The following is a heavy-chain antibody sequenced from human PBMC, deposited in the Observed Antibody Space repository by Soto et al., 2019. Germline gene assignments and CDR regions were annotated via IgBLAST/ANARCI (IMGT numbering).Heavy chain of an antibody. V-gene: IGHV1-69*02. J-gene: IGHJ4*02. CDR3: ARGPLVVLNYFES. Sequence: QVQLVQSGTEVKKPGSSVKVSCKASGGTFRNYPINWVRPAPGQGLEWMGSIFPLTDIPDYAQNFQARLTISAEQSTSTAYMELSSLTSDDTAMYFCARGPLVVLNYFESWGQGTLVTVSS. CDR2: IFPLTDIP. CDR1: GGTFRNYP.